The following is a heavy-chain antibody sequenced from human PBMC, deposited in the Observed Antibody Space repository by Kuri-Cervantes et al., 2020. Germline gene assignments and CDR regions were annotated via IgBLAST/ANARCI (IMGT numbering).Heavy chain of an antibody. CDR1: GFTFSSYG. D-gene: IGHD5-18*01. Sequence: LSLTCAASGFTFSSYGMHWVRQAPGKGLEWVAVISYDGSNKYYADSVKGRFTISRDNSKNTLYLQMNSLRAEDTAVYYCAKGEDTAMVQGHGMDVWGQGTTVTVSS. CDR2: ISYDGSNK. CDR3: AKGEDTAMVQGHGMDV. J-gene: IGHJ6*02. V-gene: IGHV3-30*18.